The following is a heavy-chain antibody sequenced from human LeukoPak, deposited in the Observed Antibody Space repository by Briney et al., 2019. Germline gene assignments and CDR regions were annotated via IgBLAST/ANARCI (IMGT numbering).Heavy chain of an antibody. V-gene: IGHV4-31*03. CDR3: ARGHLPINMITFGGAPDY. CDR1: GGSISSGGYY. CDR2: IYYSGST. Sequence: PSETLSLTCTVSGGSISSGGYYWSWIRQHPGKGLEWIGYIYYSGSTYYNPSLKSRVTISVDTSKNQFSLKLSSVTAADTAVYYCARGHLPINMITFGGAPDYWGQGTLVTVSS. D-gene: IGHD3-16*01. J-gene: IGHJ4*02.